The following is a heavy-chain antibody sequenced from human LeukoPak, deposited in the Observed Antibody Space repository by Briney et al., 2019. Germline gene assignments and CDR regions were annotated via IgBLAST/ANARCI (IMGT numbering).Heavy chain of an antibody. D-gene: IGHD3-22*01. V-gene: IGHV3-43*02. CDR1: GFTFDDYA. CDR2: ISGGGGST. CDR3: AKDSYDDSSGYYSFDY. J-gene: IGHJ4*02. Sequence: HPGGSLRLPCAASGFTFDDYAMHWVRHAPGKGLEWVSLISGGGGSTYYEDSVKGRFTISSDNSKNSLYLQMNSLRTEDTALYYCAKDSYDDSSGYYSFDYGGQGTLVTVSS.